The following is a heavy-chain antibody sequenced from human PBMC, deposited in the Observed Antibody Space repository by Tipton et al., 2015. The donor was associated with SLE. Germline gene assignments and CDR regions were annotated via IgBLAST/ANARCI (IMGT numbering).Heavy chain of an antibody. Sequence: TLSLTCTVSGGSISSSSYYWGWIRQPPGKGLEWIGSIFYSGSTYYNPSLKSRVTISVDTSKNLFSLNLSSVTAADTAVYYCGRQEWVTKPNGVDSWGQGTLVTVSS. CDR3: GRQEWVTKPNGVDS. V-gene: IGHV4-39*01. CDR1: GGSISSSSYY. J-gene: IGHJ5*01. CDR2: IFYSGST. D-gene: IGHD2-8*01.